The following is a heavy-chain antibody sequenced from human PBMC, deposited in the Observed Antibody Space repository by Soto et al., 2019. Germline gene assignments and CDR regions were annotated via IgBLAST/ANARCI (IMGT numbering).Heavy chain of an antibody. CDR1: GFTVSSNY. Sequence: EVQLVETGGGLIQPGGSLRLSCAASGFTVSSNYMSWVRRAPGKGLEWVSVIYSGGSTYYADSVRGRFTISRDNSKNTLYLHMKSLRAEDTAVYYCARDPPATRHGMDVWGQGTTVTVSS. CDR2: IYSGGST. J-gene: IGHJ6*02. CDR3: ARDPPATRHGMDV. V-gene: IGHV3-53*02.